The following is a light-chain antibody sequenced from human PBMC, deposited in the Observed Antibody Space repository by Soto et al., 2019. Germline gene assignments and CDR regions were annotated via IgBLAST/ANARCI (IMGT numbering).Light chain of an antibody. J-gene: IGLJ3*02. Sequence: QSALTQPASVSGSPGQSITISCTGISSDVGSYNLVSWYQQHPGKAPKLMIHEGSKRPSGVSNRFSGSKSGNTASLTISGLQAEDEADYYCCSYAGSRTWVFGGGTKVTVL. CDR2: EGS. CDR3: CSYAGSRTWV. CDR1: SSDVGSYNL. V-gene: IGLV2-23*01.